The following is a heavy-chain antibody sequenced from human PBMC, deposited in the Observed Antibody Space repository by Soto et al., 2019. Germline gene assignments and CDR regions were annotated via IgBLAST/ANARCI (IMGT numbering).Heavy chain of an antibody. CDR1: GGSISSGDYY. V-gene: IGHV4-30-4*01. J-gene: IGHJ4*02. CDR2: IYYSGST. CDR3: ARNPYGDYVGFDDY. Sequence: SETPSLTCTVSGGSISSGDYYWSWIRQPPGKGLEWIGYIYYSGSTYYNPSLKSRVTISVDTSKNQFSLKLSSVTAADTAVYYCARNPYGDYVGFDDYWGQGTLVTVSS. D-gene: IGHD4-17*01.